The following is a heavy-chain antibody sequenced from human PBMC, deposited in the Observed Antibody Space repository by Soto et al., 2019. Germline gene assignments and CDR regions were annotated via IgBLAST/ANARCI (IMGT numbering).Heavy chain of an antibody. CDR3: AGDRGSGIVVVPAASYGMDV. Sequence: ASVKVSCKASGYTFTSYAMHWVRQAPGQRLEWMGWINAGNGNTKYSQKFQGRVTITRDTSASTAYMELSSLRSEDTAVYYCAGDRGSGIVVVPAASYGMDVWGQGTTVTVSS. CDR2: INAGNGNT. V-gene: IGHV1-3*01. J-gene: IGHJ6*02. D-gene: IGHD2-2*01. CDR1: GYTFTSYA.